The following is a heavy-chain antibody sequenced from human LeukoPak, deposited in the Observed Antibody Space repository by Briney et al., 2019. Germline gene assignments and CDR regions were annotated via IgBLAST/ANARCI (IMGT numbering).Heavy chain of an antibody. D-gene: IGHD2-15*01. Sequence: SETLSLTCAVYGGSFSGYYWSWIRQPPGKGLEWIGEINHSGSTNYNPSLKSRVTISVDTSKNQFSLKLSSVTAADTAVYYCTQTRVRSRYCSGGSCFIKSDYMDVWGKGTTVTVSS. CDR3: TQTRVRSRYCSGGSCFIKSDYMDV. J-gene: IGHJ6*03. CDR1: GGSFSGYY. CDR2: INHSGST. V-gene: IGHV4-34*01.